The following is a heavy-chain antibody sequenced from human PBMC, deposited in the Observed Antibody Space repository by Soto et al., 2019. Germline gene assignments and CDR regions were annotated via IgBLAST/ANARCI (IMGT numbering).Heavy chain of an antibody. Sequence: GSLRLSCAASGFTFTSYAMSWVRLTPGKGLEWVSAISGSGSNTFYADSVRGRFTISRDNSKNTVFLQMNNLRAEDTAVYFCARDRATFDYWGQGTRVTVSS. J-gene: IGHJ4*02. CDR3: ARDRATFDY. CDR2: ISGSGSNT. D-gene: IGHD1-26*01. CDR1: GFTFTSYA. V-gene: IGHV3-23*01.